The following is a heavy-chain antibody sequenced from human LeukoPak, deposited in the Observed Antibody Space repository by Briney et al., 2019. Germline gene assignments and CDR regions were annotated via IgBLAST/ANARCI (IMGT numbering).Heavy chain of an antibody. CDR1: GFTFSSYA. V-gene: IGHV3-23*01. CDR3: AKDRRITIFGVVTRSRLDS. D-gene: IGHD3-3*01. Sequence: GGSLRLSCAASGFTFSSYAMSWVRQAPGKGLEWASAISGSGGSTYYADSVKGRFTISRDNSKNTLYLQMNSLRAEDTAVYYCAKDRRITIFGVVTRSRLDSWGQGTLVTVSS. J-gene: IGHJ5*02. CDR2: ISGSGGST.